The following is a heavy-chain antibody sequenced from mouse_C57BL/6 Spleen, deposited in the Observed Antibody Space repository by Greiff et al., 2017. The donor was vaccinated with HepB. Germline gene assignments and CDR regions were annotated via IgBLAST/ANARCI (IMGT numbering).Heavy chain of an antibody. CDR1: GFTFSDYG. J-gene: IGHJ1*03. Sequence: EVKVVESGGGLVQPGGSLKLSCAASGFTFSDYGMAWVRQAPRKGPEWVAFISNLAYSIYYADTVTGRFTISRENAKNTLYLEMSSLRSEDTAMYYCARRPSWGYFDVWGTGTTVTVSS. CDR2: ISNLAYSI. V-gene: IGHV5-15*01. D-gene: IGHD4-1*01. CDR3: ARRPSWGYFDV.